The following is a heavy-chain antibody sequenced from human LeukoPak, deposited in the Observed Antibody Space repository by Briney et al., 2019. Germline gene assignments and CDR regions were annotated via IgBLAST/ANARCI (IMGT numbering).Heavy chain of an antibody. J-gene: IGHJ4*02. CDR1: GGSFSGYY. Sequence: SETLSLTCAVYGGSFSGYYWSWIRQPPGKGLEWIGEINHSGSTNYNPSLKSQVTISVDTSKNQFSLKLSSVTAADTAVYYCASYYGSGFDYWGQGTLVTVSS. D-gene: IGHD3-10*01. CDR3: ASYYGSGFDY. V-gene: IGHV4-34*01. CDR2: INHSGST.